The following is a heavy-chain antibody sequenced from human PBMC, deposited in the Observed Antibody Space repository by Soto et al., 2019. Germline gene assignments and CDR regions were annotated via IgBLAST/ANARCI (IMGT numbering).Heavy chain of an antibody. CDR1: GGTFGSHG. J-gene: IGHJ4*02. V-gene: IGHV1-69*13. D-gene: IGHD5-18*01. CDR2: FIAMLGTP. CDR3: ARGAMANFDY. Sequence: SVKVSCKASGGTFGSHGIAWVRQAPGQGLEWMGGFIAMLGTPTYAKKVQGGATITADESLTSSYLELRSLRSEDTAMYFCARGAMANFDYWGQGTVVTVSS.